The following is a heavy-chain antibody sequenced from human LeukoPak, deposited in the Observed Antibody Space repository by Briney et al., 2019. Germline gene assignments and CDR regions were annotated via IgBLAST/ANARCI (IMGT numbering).Heavy chain of an antibody. J-gene: IGHJ4*02. CDR3: ATSRSCDNGVCPFDY. CDR2: INPSGGST. Sequence: ASVKVSCKASGYTFTSYYMHWVRQAPGQGLEWMGIINPSGGSTSYAQKFQGRVTMTRDTSTSTVYMELSSLRSEDTAVYYCATSRSCDNGVCPFDYWGQGTLVTVSS. D-gene: IGHD2-8*01. CDR1: GYTFTSYY. V-gene: IGHV1-46*01.